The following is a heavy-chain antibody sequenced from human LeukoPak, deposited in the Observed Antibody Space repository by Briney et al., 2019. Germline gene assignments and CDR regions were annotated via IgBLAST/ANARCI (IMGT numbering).Heavy chain of an antibody. Sequence: PGGSLRLSCAASGFTFRNYGMHWVRQAPGKGLEWVAVISIDGREKYYADSVKGRFTISRDNSKNTLYLQMSSLRVEDTAVFYWARDPYYDDVWGSWRGFDYWGQGTLVTVSS. D-gene: IGHD3-16*01. CDR2: ISIDGREK. V-gene: IGHV3-30*03. J-gene: IGHJ4*02. CDR1: GFTFRNYG. CDR3: ARDPYYDDVWGSWRGFDY.